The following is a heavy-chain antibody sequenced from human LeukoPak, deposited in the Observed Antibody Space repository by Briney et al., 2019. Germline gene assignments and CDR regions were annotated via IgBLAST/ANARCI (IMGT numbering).Heavy chain of an antibody. CDR3: AKDVELQDIVVVPAAIRYYYYYGMDV. D-gene: IGHD2-2*02. J-gene: IGHJ6*02. CDR2: ISYDGGNK. V-gene: IGHV3-30*18. CDR1: GFTFSSYG. Sequence: GGSLRLSCAASGFTFSSYGMHWVRQAPGKGLEWVAVISYDGGNKYYADSVKGRFTISRDNSKNTLYLQMNSLRAEDTAVYYCAKDVELQDIVVVPAAIRYYYYYGMDVWGQGTTVTVSS.